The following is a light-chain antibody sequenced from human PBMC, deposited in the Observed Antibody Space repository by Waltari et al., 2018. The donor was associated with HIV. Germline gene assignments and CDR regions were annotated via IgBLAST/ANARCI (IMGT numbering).Light chain of an antibody. CDR1: QSVSTW. V-gene: IGKV1-5*03. CDR2: KTS. CDR3: QQMNSFS. J-gene: IGKJ3*01. Sequence: DIQMTQSPSTLSASVSDRVTITCRASQSVSTWLAWYQQKPGKAPKLVIYKTSSLETGVPSRFSGSGSWTEFTLTISDLHPDDFATYYCQQMNSFSFGPGTKVEI.